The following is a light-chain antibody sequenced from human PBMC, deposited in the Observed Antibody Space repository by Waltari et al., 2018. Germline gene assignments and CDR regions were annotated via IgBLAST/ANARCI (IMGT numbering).Light chain of an antibody. V-gene: IGKV3-11*01. CDR1: LSIFSY. Sequence: EIVLTQSPATLSLSPGDIATLSCRASLSIFSYLAWYQQRPGQAPSVLIYDTSKRATGIPARFSGSGYGTDFILTISSLEAEDFALYYCQQRSIRPLTFGGGTKVEI. CDR2: DTS. CDR3: QQRSIRPLT. J-gene: IGKJ4*01.